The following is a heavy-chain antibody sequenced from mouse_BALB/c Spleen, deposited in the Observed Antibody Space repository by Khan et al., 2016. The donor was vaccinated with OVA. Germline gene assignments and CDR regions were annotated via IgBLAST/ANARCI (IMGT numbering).Heavy chain of an antibody. J-gene: IGHJ3*01. V-gene: IGHV5-6*01. Sequence: EVELVESGGDLVKPGGSLKLSCAASGFTFSNYSMSWVRQTPDKRLEWVATISSGCDYSYYPYSVNGRFTISRGNVKNTLYLQRSSQKSEDTAMCYCASNLTGSFAYWGQGTLVTVSA. CDR2: ISSGCDYS. CDR3: ASNLTGSFAY. D-gene: IGHD4-1*01. CDR1: GFTFSNYS.